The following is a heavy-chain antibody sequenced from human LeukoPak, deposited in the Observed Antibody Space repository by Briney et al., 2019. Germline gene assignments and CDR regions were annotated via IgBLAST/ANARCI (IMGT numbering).Heavy chain of an antibody. V-gene: IGHV4-59*12. CDR2: IYYSEST. J-gene: IGHJ4*02. Sequence: SETLFLTCTGSGGSISSYYWSWIRQPPGKGLEWIGYIYYSESTNYNPSLKSRVTISVDRSKNQFSLKLSSVTAADTAVYYCASHRTYYFDYWGQGTLVTVSS. CDR1: GGSISSYY. CDR3: ASHRTYYFDY.